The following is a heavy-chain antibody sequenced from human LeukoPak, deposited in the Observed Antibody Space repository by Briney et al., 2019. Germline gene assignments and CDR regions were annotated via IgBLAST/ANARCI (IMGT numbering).Heavy chain of an antibody. CDR1: GFTFSSYS. CDR2: ISSNSSTI. D-gene: IGHD2-2*01. J-gene: IGHJ4*02. V-gene: IGHV3-48*01. Sequence: GGSLRLSCAASGFTFSSYSMNWVRQAPGKGLEWVSYISSNSSTIYYADSVKGRFTISRDNAKNSLYLQMNSLRAEDTAVYYCARDALGYCSSTSCQWGQGTLVTVSS. CDR3: ARDALGYCSSTSCQ.